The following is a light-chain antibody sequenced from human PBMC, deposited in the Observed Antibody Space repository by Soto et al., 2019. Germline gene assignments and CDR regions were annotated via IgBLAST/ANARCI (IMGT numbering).Light chain of an antibody. J-gene: IGLJ1*01. CDR2: AVT. Sequence: QSVLTQPASVSGSPGQSITISCTGTSSDVGGYNYVSWYQQHPGKAPKLMIYAVTDRPSGVSSRFSGSKSANTASLTISGLQAEDEADYYCSSYTSSSTLFGTGTKVNVL. CDR1: SSDVGGYNY. V-gene: IGLV2-14*01. CDR3: SSYTSSSTL.